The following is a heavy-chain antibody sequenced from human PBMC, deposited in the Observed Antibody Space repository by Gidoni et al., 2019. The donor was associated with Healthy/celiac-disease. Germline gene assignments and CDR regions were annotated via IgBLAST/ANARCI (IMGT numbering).Heavy chain of an antibody. J-gene: IGHJ4*02. CDR1: GFTFSSYG. Sequence: QVQLVESGGGVVQPGRSLRLSCAASGFTFSSYGMHWVRQAPGKGLEWVAVIWYDGSNKYYADSVKGRFTISRDNSKNTLYLQMNSLRAEDTAVYYCARAIYGGLYYFDYWGQGTLVTVSS. V-gene: IGHV3-33*01. D-gene: IGHD4-17*01. CDR2: IWYDGSNK. CDR3: ARAIYGGLYYFDY.